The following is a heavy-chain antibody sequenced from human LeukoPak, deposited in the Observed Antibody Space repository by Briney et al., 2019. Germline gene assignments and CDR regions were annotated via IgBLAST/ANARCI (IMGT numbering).Heavy chain of an antibody. D-gene: IGHD2-2*01. CDR1: GGSISSYY. CDR2: IYTSGST. CDR3: ARGGAGYCSSATCRPFYFDY. Sequence: SETLSLTCTVSGGSISSYYWSWIRQPAGKGLEWIGRIYTSGSTNYNPSHKSRVTMSVDTSKNQFSLKLSSVTAADTAVYYCARGGAGYCSSATCRPFYFDYLGQGTLVTVSS. J-gene: IGHJ4*02. V-gene: IGHV4-4*07.